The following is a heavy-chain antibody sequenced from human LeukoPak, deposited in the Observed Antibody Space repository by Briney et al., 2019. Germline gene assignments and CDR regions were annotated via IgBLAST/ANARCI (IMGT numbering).Heavy chain of an antibody. J-gene: IGHJ4*02. CDR1: GGSISSYY. CDR3: ASYSSSWYYFDY. D-gene: IGHD6-13*01. V-gene: IGHV4-59*01. Sequence: PSETLSLTCTVSGGSISSYYWSWIRQPPGKGLEWIGYIYYSGGTNYNPSLKSRVTISVDTSKNQFSLKLSSVTAADTAVYYCASYSSSWYYFDYWGQGTLVTVSS. CDR2: IYYSGGT.